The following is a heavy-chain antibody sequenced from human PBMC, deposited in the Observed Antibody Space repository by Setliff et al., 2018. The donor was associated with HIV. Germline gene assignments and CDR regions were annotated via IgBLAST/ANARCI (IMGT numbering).Heavy chain of an antibody. Sequence: ETLSLTCTVSDSGTYYWSWIRQPAGEGLEWIGRVSSRGDTNYNPSLKSRVTMSVDTSKNQFSLKLTSVTASDTAVYYCARAAAGNTGPFDLWGQGSPVTVSS. CDR2: VSSRGDT. V-gene: IGHV4-4*07. CDR1: DSGTYY. J-gene: IGHJ4*02. D-gene: IGHD4-17*01. CDR3: ARAAAGNTGPFDL.